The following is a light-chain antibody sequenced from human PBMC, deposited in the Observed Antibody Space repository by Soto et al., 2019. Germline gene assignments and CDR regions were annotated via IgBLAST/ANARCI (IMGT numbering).Light chain of an antibody. CDR1: GSNIGSNY. V-gene: IGLV1-47*01. CDR3: ASWDDSLSGHV. CDR2: KNS. J-gene: IGLJ1*01. Sequence: QSVLTQPPSASGTPGQRVTISCSGGGSNIGSNYVYWYQVLPGAAPKLLIYKNSQRPSGVPGGLSGSKADTAASLAISGLRSEDDDDYFCASWDDSLSGHVFGTGTKLTVL.